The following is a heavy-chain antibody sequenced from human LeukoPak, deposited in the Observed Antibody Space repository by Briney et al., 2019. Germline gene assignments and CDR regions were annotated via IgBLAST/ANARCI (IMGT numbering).Heavy chain of an antibody. D-gene: IGHD2-15*01. V-gene: IGHV1-18*01. CDR2: ISAYNGNT. CDR3: ARDQYEDIVVVVAAQSDFDY. CDR1: GYTFTSYG. Sequence: ASVKVSCKASGYTFTSYGISWVRQAPGQGLEWMGWISAYNGNTNYAQKLQGRDTMTTDTSTSTAYMELRSLRSDDTAVYYCARDQYEDIVVVVAAQSDFDYWGQGTLVTVSS. J-gene: IGHJ4*02.